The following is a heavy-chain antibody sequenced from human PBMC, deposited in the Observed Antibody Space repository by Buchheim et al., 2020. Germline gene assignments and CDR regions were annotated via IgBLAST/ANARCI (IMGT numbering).Heavy chain of an antibody. J-gene: IGHJ4*02. D-gene: IGHD3-22*01. V-gene: IGHV1-46*01. CDR1: GYTFTSYY. CDR3: ARHRVTDTATEDCYDSSSPGDY. CDR2: INPSGGST. Sequence: QVQLVQSGAEVKKPGASVKVSCKASGYTFTSYYMHWVRQAPGQGLEWMGIINPSGGSTSYAQKFQGRVTMTRDTSTSKVYLELCSLRSEDTAVYYCARHRVTDTATEDCYDSSSPGDYWSQGT.